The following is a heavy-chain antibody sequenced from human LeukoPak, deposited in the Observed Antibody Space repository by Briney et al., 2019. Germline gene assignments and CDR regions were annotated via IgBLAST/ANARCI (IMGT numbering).Heavy chain of an antibody. CDR1: GFTFSSYA. Sequence: GGSLRLSCAASGFTFSSYAMHWVRQAPGKGLEWVAVISYDGSNKYYADSVKGRFTISRDNSKNTLYLQMNSLRAEDTAVYYCARAISSGAPPDYWGQGTLVTVSS. D-gene: IGHD6-25*01. V-gene: IGHV3-30*01. CDR3: ARAISSGAPPDY. J-gene: IGHJ4*02. CDR2: ISYDGSNK.